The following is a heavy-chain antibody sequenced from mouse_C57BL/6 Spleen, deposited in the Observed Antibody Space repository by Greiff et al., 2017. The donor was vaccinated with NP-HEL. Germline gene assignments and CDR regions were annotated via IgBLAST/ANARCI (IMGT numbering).Heavy chain of an antibody. V-gene: IGHV1-80*01. CDR3: ARGGDCDEGGSSFAY. D-gene: IGHD3-3*01. J-gene: IGHJ3*01. CDR1: GYAFSSYW. CDR2: IYPGDGDT. Sequence: QVQLQQSGAELVKPGASVKISCKASGYAFSSYWMNWVKQRPGKGLEWIGQIYPGDGDTNYNGKFKGKATLTADKSSSTAYNQLSTLTSEDSAVYIYARGGDCDEGGSSFAYWGQGTPVTVSA.